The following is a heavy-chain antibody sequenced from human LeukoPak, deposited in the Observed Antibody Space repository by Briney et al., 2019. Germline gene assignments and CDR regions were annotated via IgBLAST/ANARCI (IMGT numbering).Heavy chain of an antibody. Sequence: GGSLRLSCAASGFTFSSYWMSWVRQAPGKGLEWVANIKQDGSEKYYVDSVKGRFTISRDNAKTSLYLQMNSLRAEDTAVYYCAREREAVAGDWYFDLWGRGTLVTVSS. J-gene: IGHJ2*01. D-gene: IGHD6-19*01. CDR3: AREREAVAGDWYFDL. V-gene: IGHV3-7*01. CDR2: IKQDGSEK. CDR1: GFTFSSYW.